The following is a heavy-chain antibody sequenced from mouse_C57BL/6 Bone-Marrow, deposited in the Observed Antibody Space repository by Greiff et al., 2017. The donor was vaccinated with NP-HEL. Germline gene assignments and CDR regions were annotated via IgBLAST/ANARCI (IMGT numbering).Heavy chain of an antibody. V-gene: IGHV1-74*01. CDR1: GYTFTSYW. D-gene: IGHD2-1*01. Sequence: QVQLQQPGAELVKPGASVKVSCKASGYTFTSYWMHWVKQRPGQGLEWIGRIYPSDSDTNYNQKFKGKATLTVDKSSSTAYMQLSSLTSEDSAVYYCAIYYGNWYFDVWGIGTTVTVSS. J-gene: IGHJ1*03. CDR3: AIYYGNWYFDV. CDR2: IYPSDSDT.